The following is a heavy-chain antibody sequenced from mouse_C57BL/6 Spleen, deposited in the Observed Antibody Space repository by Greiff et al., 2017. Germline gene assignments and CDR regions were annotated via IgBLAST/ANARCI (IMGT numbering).Heavy chain of an antibody. J-gene: IGHJ2*01. V-gene: IGHV1-82*01. CDR3: ARQRDYYGSSYSFDY. Sequence: VKLQESGPELVKPGASVKISCKASGYAFSSSWMNWVKQRPGKGLEWIGRIYPGDGDTNYNGKFKGKATLTADKSSSTAYMQLSSLTSEDSAVYFCARQRDYYGSSYSFDYWGQGTTLTVSS. D-gene: IGHD1-1*01. CDR2: IYPGDGDT. CDR1: GYAFSSSW.